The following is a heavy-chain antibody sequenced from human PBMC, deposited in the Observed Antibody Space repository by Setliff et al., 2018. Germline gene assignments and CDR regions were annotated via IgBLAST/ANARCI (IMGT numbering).Heavy chain of an antibody. V-gene: IGHV3-23*01. CDR2: ISAAGGTH. CDR3: ARVGRNQNSGSYRAEFFQH. J-gene: IGHJ1*01. D-gene: IGHD1-26*01. CDR1: GFNFKTYA. Sequence: GGSLRLSCAASGFNFKTYAMNWVRLAPGKGLEWISTISAAGGTHYYADSVEGRFTISRGNSDNTLYLQMNALRPADTAVYYCARVGRNQNSGSYRAEFFQHWGQGTLVTVSS.